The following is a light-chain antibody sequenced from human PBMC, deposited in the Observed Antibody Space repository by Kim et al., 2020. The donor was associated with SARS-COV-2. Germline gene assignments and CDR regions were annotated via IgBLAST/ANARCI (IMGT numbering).Light chain of an antibody. V-gene: IGKV1-39*01. CDR3: QQSHSIPYT. CDR1: QTISIY. CDR2: AAS. Sequence: SASVGDRVTINCRTSQTISIYLNWYQQKPGKAQKLLIDAASRLQSGVPPGFSGSGSGTEYSLTINSLQSEDFATYYCQQSHSIPYTFGQGTKLEI. J-gene: IGKJ2*01.